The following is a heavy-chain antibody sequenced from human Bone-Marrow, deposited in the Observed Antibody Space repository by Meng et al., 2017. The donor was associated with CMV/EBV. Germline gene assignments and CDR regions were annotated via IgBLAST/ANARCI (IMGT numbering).Heavy chain of an antibody. V-gene: IGHV3-30*03. CDR3: ARDLSAAGNYGMDV. D-gene: IGHD6-13*01. J-gene: IGHJ6*02. CDR2: ISYDGNHK. CDR1: GFTFTSFG. Sequence: GGSLRLSCAASGFTFTSFGIHWVRQAPGKGLEWVALISYDGNHKYSADSVKGRFTISRDNSKSTVSLQMNSLRVEDTAVYYCARDLSAAGNYGMDVWGQGTTVTVSS.